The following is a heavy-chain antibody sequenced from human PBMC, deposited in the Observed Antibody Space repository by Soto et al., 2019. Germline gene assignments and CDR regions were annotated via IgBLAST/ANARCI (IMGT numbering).Heavy chain of an antibody. D-gene: IGHD3-22*01. CDR2: IYYSGST. J-gene: IGHJ5*02. CDR3: ARGGVVTLNWFGP. Sequence: QVQLQESGPGLVKPSQTLSLTCTVSGGSISGGDYYWSWIRQPPGKGLEWIGYIYYSGSTYYNPSLKGRGNISVDTSKNQFSLKLSPVTAADTAVYYCARGGVVTLNWFGPWGQGTLVTVSS. CDR1: GGSISGGDYY. V-gene: IGHV4-30-4*01.